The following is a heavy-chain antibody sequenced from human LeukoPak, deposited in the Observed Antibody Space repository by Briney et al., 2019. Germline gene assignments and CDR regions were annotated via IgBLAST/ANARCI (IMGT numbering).Heavy chain of an antibody. D-gene: IGHD6-13*01. CDR2: INPNSGGT. J-gene: IGHJ4*02. Sequence: GASVKVSCKASGYTFTGYYMHWVRQAPGQGLEWMGWINPNSGGTNYAQKFQGRVTMTRDTSISTAYMELSSLRSEDTAVYYCAITLRKLARPLLPFRYFDYWGQGTLVTVSS. CDR3: AITLRKLARPLLPFRYFDY. CDR1: GYTFTGYY. V-gene: IGHV1-2*02.